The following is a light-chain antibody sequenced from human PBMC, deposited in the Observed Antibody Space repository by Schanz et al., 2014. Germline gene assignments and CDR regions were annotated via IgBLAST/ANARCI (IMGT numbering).Light chain of an antibody. CDR1: SSNIGAGYE. J-gene: IGLJ2*01. CDR2: DNI. V-gene: IGLV1-40*01. CDR3: QSYDSSLSGSVV. Sequence: QSVLTQPPSVSGAPGQRVTISCTGSSSNIGAGYEVHWYQQLPGTAPKLLIYDNINRPSGVPDRFSASKSGTSASLAITGLQAEDEADYYCQSYDSSLSGSVVFGGGTKLTVL.